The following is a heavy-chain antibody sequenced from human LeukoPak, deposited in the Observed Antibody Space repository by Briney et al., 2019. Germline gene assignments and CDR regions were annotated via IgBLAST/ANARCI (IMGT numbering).Heavy chain of an antibody. CDR1: GGTFSSYA. CDR3: AIYGSGARRLHYYYYMDV. CDR2: IIPIFGTA. Sequence: SVKVSCKASGGTFSSYAISWVRQAPGQGLEWMGGIIPIFGTANYAQKFQGRVTITADESTSTAYMELSSLRSEDTAVYYCAIYGSGARRLHYYYYMDVWGKGTTVTISS. D-gene: IGHD3-10*01. J-gene: IGHJ6*03. V-gene: IGHV1-69*13.